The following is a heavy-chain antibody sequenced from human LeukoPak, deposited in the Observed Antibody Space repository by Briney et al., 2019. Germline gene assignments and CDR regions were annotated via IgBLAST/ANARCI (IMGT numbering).Heavy chain of an antibody. CDR1: GGTFSSFA. CDR2: IIPIFGTA. J-gene: IGHJ3*02. D-gene: IGHD3-9*01. CDR3: ARGASGLRYFDWLIYMRDAFDI. Sequence: SVKVSCKASGGTFSSFAISWVRQAPGQGLEWMGGIIPIFGTANYAQKFQGRVTITADESTSTAYMELSSLRSEDTAVYYCARGASGLRYFDWLIYMRDAFDIWGQGTMVTVSS. V-gene: IGHV1-69*13.